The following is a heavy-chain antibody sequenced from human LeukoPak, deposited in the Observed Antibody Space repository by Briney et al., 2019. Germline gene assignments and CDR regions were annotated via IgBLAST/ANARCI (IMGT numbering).Heavy chain of an antibody. CDR1: GFTFSSCA. CDR2: ISGSGGST. D-gene: IGHD5-18*01. Sequence: PGGSLRLSCAVSGFTFSSCAMSWVRQAPGKGLEWVSAISGSGGSTYYADSVKGRFTISRDNSKNTLYLQMNSLRAEDTAVYYCAKDGLSFVDTAMVPFDPWGQGTLVTVSS. CDR3: AKDGLSFVDTAMVPFDP. V-gene: IGHV3-23*01. J-gene: IGHJ5*02.